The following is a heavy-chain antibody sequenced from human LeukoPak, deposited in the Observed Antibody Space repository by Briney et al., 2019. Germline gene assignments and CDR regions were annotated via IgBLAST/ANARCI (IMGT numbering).Heavy chain of an antibody. J-gene: IGHJ4*02. CDR3: GTVPPSEGVAGKGSFDY. D-gene: IGHD6-19*01. Sequence: QPGRSLRLSCAASGFTFSSYGMHWVRQAPGKGLEWVAVISYDGSNKYYADSVKGRFTISRDNSKNTLYLQMNSLRVEDTAVYYCGTVPPSEGVAGKGSFDYWGQGTLVTVSS. CDR1: GFTFSSYG. CDR2: ISYDGSNK. V-gene: IGHV3-30*03.